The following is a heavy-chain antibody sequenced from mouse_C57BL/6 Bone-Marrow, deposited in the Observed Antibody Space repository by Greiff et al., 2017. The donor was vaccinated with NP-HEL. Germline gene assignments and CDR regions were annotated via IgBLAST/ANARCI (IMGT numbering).Heavy chain of an antibody. J-gene: IGHJ1*03. CDR2: INYDGSST. V-gene: IGHV5-16*01. CDR1: GFTFSDYY. D-gene: IGHD1-1*01. CDR3: ARNYYGSRGYYWYFDV. Sequence: EVKVVESEGGLVQPGSSMKLSCTASGFTFSDYYMAWVRQVPEKGLEWVANINYDGSSTYYLDSLKSRFIISRDNAKNILYLQMSSLKSEDTATYYCARNYYGSRGYYWYFDVWGTGTTVTVSS.